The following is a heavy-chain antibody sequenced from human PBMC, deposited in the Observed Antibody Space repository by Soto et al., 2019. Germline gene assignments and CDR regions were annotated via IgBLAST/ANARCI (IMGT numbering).Heavy chain of an antibody. CDR3: AREGGRHCSPTRCYNAFDI. D-gene: IGHD2-2*02. CDR1: GFTFSAFS. J-gene: IGHJ3*02. CDR2: ISSSSSTI. V-gene: IGHV3-48*02. Sequence: LRLSCTSSGFTFSAFSMNWVRQAPGKGLEWVSYISSSSSTIYYADSVKGRFTISRDNAKNSLYLQMNSLRDEDTAVYYCAREGGRHCSPTRCYNAFDIWGQGTMVTVSS.